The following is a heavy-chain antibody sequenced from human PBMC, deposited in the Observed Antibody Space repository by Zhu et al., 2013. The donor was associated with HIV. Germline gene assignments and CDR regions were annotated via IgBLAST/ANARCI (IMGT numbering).Heavy chain of an antibody. Sequence: QVQLVQSGAEVKKPGASVKLSCKASGYTFTNYDFSWVRQAPGQGPEWLGWVSGSNGHTNYAQKFRDRVTMTTDTSTNTAYMELGSLISDDTAVYYCARDPDGVLDFDYVGPGNPGHRLL. CDR1: GYTFTNYD. J-gene: IGHJ4*02. D-gene: IGHD3-3*01. CDR2: VSGSNGHT. V-gene: IGHV1-18*01. CDR3: ARDPDGVLDFDY.